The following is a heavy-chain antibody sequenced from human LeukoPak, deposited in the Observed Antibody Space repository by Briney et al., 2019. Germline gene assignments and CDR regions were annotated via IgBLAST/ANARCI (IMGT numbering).Heavy chain of an antibody. CDR2: IWYDGSNK. J-gene: IGHJ4*02. V-gene: IGHV3-33*01. D-gene: IGHD4-17*01. CDR1: GFTFSSYG. Sequence: GRSLRLSCAASGFTFSSYGMHCVRQAPGKGLERVAGIWYDGSNKYYADSVKGRFTISRDNSKNTLSLKMNTLRAEDTAVYYCARDRYGDLRNDYWGQGTLVTVSS. CDR3: ARDRYGDLRNDY.